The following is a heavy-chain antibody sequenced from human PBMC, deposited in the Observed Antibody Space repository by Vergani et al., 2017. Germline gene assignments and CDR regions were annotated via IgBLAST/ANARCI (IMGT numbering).Heavy chain of an antibody. D-gene: IGHD3-16*02. J-gene: IGHJ4*02. CDR2: IKAGNGNT. Sequence: QVQLVQSGAEVKKPGASVKVSCKASGYTFTSYAMHWVRQAPGQRLEGMGWIKAGNGNTKYSQKFQGRVTITRDTSASTAYMELSSLRSEDTAVYYCAREGFYDYVWGSYRLRGGYYFVHWGQGTMVTVSS. CDR3: AREGFYDYVWGSYRLRGGYYFVH. V-gene: IGHV1-3*01. CDR1: GYTFTSYA.